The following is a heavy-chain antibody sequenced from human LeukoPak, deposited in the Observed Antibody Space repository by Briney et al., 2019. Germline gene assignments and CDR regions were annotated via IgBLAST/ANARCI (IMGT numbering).Heavy chain of an antibody. D-gene: IGHD3-3*01. J-gene: IGHJ4*02. CDR2: ISSDGSLK. CDR1: GFTFSSSA. CDR3: ANSYDFWSGSLSY. V-gene: IGHV3-30*04. Sequence: GRSLRLSCAASGFTFSSSAMHWVRQAPGKGLEWVAVISSDGSLKYYADSVKGRFTISRDNSKNTLYLQMNSLRAEDTAVYYCANSYDFWSGSLSYWGQGTLVTVSS.